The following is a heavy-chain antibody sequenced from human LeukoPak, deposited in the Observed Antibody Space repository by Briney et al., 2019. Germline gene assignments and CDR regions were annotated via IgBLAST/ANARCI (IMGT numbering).Heavy chain of an antibody. CDR1: GYTFTSYA. CDR3: VRAAHDSGGYLRYYFDY. Sequence: ASVKVSCKASGYTFTSYAMNWVRQAPGQGLEWMGWINTITGNPTYAQGFTGQFVFSLDTSVSTAYLQISSLKAEDTAMYFCVRAAHDSGGYLRYYFDYWGQGTLVTVSS. D-gene: IGHD3-22*01. J-gene: IGHJ4*02. CDR2: INTITGNP. V-gene: IGHV7-4-1*02.